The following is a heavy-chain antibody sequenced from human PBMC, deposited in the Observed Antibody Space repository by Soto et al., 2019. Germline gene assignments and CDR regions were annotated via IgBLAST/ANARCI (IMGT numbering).Heavy chain of an antibody. Sequence: SETLSLTCAVYGGSFSGYYWTWIRQPPGKGLEWIGEINHRRSTSYNPSLKRRVTMSLDTSKNQFSLHLSSVTAADTAVYYCVREGSHSASNFALGIQLWSFDRWGQGPPVTVSS. D-gene: IGHD1-1*01. CDR3: VREGSHSASNFALGIQLWSFDR. V-gene: IGHV4-34*01. CDR2: INHRRST. CDR1: GGSFSGYY. J-gene: IGHJ5*02.